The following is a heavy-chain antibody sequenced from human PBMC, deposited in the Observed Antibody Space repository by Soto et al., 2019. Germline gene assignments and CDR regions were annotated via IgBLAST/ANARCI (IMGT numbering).Heavy chain of an antibody. CDR3: ARGQLGDYGTNPFDY. CDR1: GGSISSGGYY. J-gene: IGHJ4*02. CDR2: IYYSGST. V-gene: IGHV4-31*03. Sequence: SETLSLTCTVSGGSISSGGYYWSWIRQHPGKGLEWIGYIYYSGSTYYNPSLKSRVTISVDTSKNQFSLKLSSVTAADTAVYYCARGQLGDYGTNPFDYWGQGTLVTVSS. D-gene: IGHD4-17*01.